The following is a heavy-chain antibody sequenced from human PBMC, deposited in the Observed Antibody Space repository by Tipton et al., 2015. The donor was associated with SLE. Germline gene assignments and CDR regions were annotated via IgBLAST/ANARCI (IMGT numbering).Heavy chain of an antibody. CDR2: IYYSGSP. CDR1: GGSISSGNFY. CDR3: ARARDWGSGYFDL. J-gene: IGHJ2*01. V-gene: IGHV4-39*07. D-gene: IGHD7-27*01. Sequence: TLSLTCTVSGGSISSGNFYWTWIRQLPGKGLEWIGNIYYSGSPYYNPSLESRVTISADTSKNQFSLKVNSVTVADTAVYFCARARDWGSGYFDLWGRGTLVSVSS.